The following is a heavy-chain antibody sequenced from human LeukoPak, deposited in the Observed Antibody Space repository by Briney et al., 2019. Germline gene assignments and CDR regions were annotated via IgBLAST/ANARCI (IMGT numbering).Heavy chain of an antibody. D-gene: IGHD1-1*01. CDR3: ARDQHQLDFDY. J-gene: IGHJ4*02. CDR1: GYTFPSYG. Sequence: ASVKLSCKASGYTFPSYGITWVRQAPGQGLEWMGWINPNNGGTKYAQKFQGRVTMTRDTSISTTYMELSSLTSDDTAVYYCARDQHQLDFDYWGQGTLVTVSS. CDR2: INPNNGGT. V-gene: IGHV1-2*02.